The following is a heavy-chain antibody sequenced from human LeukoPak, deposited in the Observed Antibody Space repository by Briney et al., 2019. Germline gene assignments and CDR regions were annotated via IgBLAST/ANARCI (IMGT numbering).Heavy chain of an antibody. CDR1: GFTFSSYA. Sequence: GGSLRLSCAASGFTFSSYAMHWVRQAPGKGLEYVSAISSNGGSTYYANSVKGRFTISRDNSKNTLYLQMGSLRAEDMAVYYCARDWYDAASSAFDIWGQGTMVTVSS. V-gene: IGHV3-64*01. D-gene: IGHD3-3*01. J-gene: IGHJ3*02. CDR3: ARDWYDAASSAFDI. CDR2: ISSNGGST.